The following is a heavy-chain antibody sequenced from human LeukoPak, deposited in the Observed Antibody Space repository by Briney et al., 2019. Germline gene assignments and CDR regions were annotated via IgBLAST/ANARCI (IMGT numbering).Heavy chain of an antibody. CDR1: GFTFSASS. CDR2: IRSRANNYAT. Sequence: GGSLRLSCAASGFTFSASSMHWVRQASGKGLEWVGRIRSRANNYATAYAASVKGRFTISRDDSKNTAYLQMNSLKTKDTAAYYCIRWGDGYSYYLDSWGKGTLVTVSS. J-gene: IGHJ4*02. CDR3: IRWGDGYSYYLDS. V-gene: IGHV3-73*01. D-gene: IGHD5-24*01.